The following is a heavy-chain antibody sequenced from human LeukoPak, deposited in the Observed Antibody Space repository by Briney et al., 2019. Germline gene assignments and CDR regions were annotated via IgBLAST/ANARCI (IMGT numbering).Heavy chain of an antibody. CDR2: ISSSSYI. CDR1: GFTFSSYS. Sequence: PGGSLRLSCAASGFTFSSYSMNWVRQAPGKGLEWVSSISSSSYIYCADSVKGRFTISRDNAKNSLYLQMNSLRAEDTAVYYCARDHMVRGVTPPFYWGQGTLVTVSS. V-gene: IGHV3-21*01. J-gene: IGHJ4*02. CDR3: ARDHMVRGVTPPFY. D-gene: IGHD3-10*01.